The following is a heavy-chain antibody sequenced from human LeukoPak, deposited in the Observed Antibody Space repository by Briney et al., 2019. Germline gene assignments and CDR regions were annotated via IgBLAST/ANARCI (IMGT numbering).Heavy chain of an antibody. CDR3: ARDRDFLMLDY. J-gene: IGHJ4*02. Sequence: ASVKVSCKAFGYTFSNYYLHWVRQAPGQGLEWMGIINPSGGSTSYAQKFQGRVTMTRDTSTSTVYMELSSLRSEDTAVYYCARDRDFLMLDYWGQGTLVTVSS. D-gene: IGHD3-3*01. CDR2: INPSGGST. V-gene: IGHV1-46*01. CDR1: GYTFSNYY.